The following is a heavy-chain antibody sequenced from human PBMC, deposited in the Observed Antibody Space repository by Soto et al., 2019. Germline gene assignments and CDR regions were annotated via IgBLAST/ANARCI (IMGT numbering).Heavy chain of an antibody. CDR3: GRGQSDSSSWYRLNYYYGMDV. V-gene: IGHV4-34*01. CDR1: GGSFSGYY. CDR2: INHSGST. Sequence: SETLSLTCAVYGGSFSGYYWSWIRQPPGKGLEWIGEINHSGSTNYNPSLKSRVTISVDTSKNQFSLKLSSVTAADTAVYYCGRGQSDSSSWYRLNYYYGMDVWGQGTTVTVSS. J-gene: IGHJ6*02. D-gene: IGHD6-13*01.